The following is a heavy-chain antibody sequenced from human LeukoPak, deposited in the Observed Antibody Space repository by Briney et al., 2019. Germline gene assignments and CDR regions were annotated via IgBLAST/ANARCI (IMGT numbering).Heavy chain of an antibody. CDR2: ISASGGST. CDR3: AREELGYCSSTSCYDVVNWFDP. CDR1: GFTFSNYA. V-gene: IGHV3-23*01. D-gene: IGHD2-2*01. Sequence: PGGSLRLSCAASGFTFSNYALSWVRQAPGKGLEWVSSISASGGSTVYADSVKGRFTISRDNAKNTLYLQMNSLRAEDTAVYYCAREELGYCSSTSCYDVVNWFDPWGQGTLVTVSS. J-gene: IGHJ5*02.